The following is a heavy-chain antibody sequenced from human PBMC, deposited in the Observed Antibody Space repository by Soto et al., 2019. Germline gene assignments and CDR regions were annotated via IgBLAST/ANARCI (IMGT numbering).Heavy chain of an antibody. CDR2: IYYSGST. V-gene: IGHV4-59*08. CDR3: ARGDSSSWYVSLNWFDP. CDR1: GGSISSYY. Sequence: SETLSLTCTVSGGSISSYYWSWIRQPPGKGLEWIGYIYYSGSTNYNPSLKSRVTISVDTSKNQFSLKLSSVTVADTAVYYCARGDSSSWYVSLNWFDPWGQGTLVTVSS. J-gene: IGHJ5*02. D-gene: IGHD6-13*01.